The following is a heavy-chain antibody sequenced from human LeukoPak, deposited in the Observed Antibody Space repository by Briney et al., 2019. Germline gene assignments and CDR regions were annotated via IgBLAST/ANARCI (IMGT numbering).Heavy chain of an antibody. J-gene: IGHJ4*02. CDR3: AKATRGSSGYYSHY. V-gene: IGHV3-23*01. CDR1: GFTFSSYA. CDR2: ISGSGGST. Sequence: GGSLRLSCAASGFTFSSYAMSWVRQAPGKGLEWVSAISGSGGSTYYADSVKGRFTISRDNSKNTLYLQMNSLRAEDTAVYYCAKATRGSSGYYSHYWGQGTLVTVSS. D-gene: IGHD3-22*01.